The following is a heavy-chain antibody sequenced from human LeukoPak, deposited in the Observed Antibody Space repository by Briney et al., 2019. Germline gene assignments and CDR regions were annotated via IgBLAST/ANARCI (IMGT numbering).Heavy chain of an antibody. V-gene: IGHV5-51*01. D-gene: IGHD3-22*01. J-gene: IGHJ4*02. Sequence: GAPLRISCKRFGYSFTSYLIAWLRKMPGKGLGGLGRFYPAVSDTRYSPSFQGQVTISADKSRSTAYLQWSSLEAPDTAMYYCARHPNYYDRSGQVDYWGQGSLVSVSS. CDR3: ARHPNYYDRSGQVDY. CDR1: GYSFTSYL. CDR2: FYPAVSDT.